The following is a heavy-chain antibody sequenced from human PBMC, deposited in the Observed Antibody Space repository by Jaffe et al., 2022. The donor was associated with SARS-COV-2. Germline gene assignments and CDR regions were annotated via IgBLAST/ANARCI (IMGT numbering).Heavy chain of an antibody. CDR1: GYTFTSFD. J-gene: IGHJ4*02. CDR3: ARDLKYGETGGY. Sequence: QVQLVQSGAEVKKPGSSVKVSCRTSGYTFTSFDINWVRQAPGQGPEWMGWMSPNSGNTGSAPKFQGRVIMTRNTSINTAYIELSSLRAEDTAVYYCARDLKYGETGGYWGQGTLVTVSS. CDR2: MSPNSGNT. V-gene: IGHV1-8*01. D-gene: IGHD2-21*01.